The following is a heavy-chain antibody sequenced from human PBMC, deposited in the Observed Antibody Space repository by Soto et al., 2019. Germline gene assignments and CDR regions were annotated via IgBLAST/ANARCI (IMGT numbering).Heavy chain of an antibody. CDR2: IKSKTDGGTT. Sequence: GGSLRLSCAASGFTFSNAWMNWVRQAPGKGLEWVGRIKSKTDGGTTDYAAPVKGRFTISRDDSKNTLYLQMNSLKTEDTAMYYCTTDTPSSGWHAGYYYYYGMDVWGQGTTVTVSS. D-gene: IGHD6-19*01. J-gene: IGHJ6*02. CDR1: GFTFSNAW. V-gene: IGHV3-15*07. CDR3: TTDTPSSGWHAGYYYYYGMDV.